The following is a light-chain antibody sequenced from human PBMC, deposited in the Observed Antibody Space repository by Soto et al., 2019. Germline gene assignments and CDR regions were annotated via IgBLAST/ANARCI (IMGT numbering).Light chain of an antibody. Sequence: DIVMTQSPLSLPVTPGEPASISCRSDQSLLHSNGFNYLNWYLQKPGQSPQLLIYLGSYRASGVQDRFSGSGSRTYFTLKISRVEAEDVGIYYCMPPLPTPTFGQGTRMEI. J-gene: IGKJ1*01. CDR1: QSLLHSNGFNY. CDR3: MPPLPTPT. V-gene: IGKV2-28*01. CDR2: LGS.